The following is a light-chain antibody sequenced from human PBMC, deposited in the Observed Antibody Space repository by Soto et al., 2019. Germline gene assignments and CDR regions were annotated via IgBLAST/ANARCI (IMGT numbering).Light chain of an antibody. J-gene: IGLJ1*01. CDR2: DVR. V-gene: IGLV2-14*01. CDR1: SSDVGGYNS. CDR3: SSYTRSSTLYV. Sequence: QSALTQPASVSGSPGQSITISCTGTSSDVGGYNSVSWYQQYPGKAPKLMIYDVRNRPSGVSNRFSGSKSGNTASLTISGLQAEDEADYYCSSYTRSSTLYVFGTGTKVTVL.